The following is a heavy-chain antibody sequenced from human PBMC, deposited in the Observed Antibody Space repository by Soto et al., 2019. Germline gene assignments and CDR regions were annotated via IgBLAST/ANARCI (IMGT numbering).Heavy chain of an antibody. CDR3: ARDLGQWLVLKSAEYFQH. CDR1: GFTFSNYS. J-gene: IGHJ1*01. V-gene: IGHV3-23*01. D-gene: IGHD6-19*01. Sequence: PGGSLRLSCATPGFTFSNYSMSWVRQAPGRGLEWVSAITGSGGSTYYADSVKGRFTISRDNSKNTLYLQMNSLRAEDSAVYYCARDLGQWLVLKSAEYFQHWGQGTLVTVSS. CDR2: ITGSGGST.